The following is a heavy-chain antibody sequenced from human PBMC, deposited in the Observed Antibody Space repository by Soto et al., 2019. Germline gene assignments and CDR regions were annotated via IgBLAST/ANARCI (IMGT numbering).Heavy chain of an antibody. Sequence: SETLSLPCSVYGGSFSGYYWSWIRQPPGKGLERIGEITHSGSTNYNPSLKSRVTISVDTSRNQFSLKLSSVTAADTALYYCARVRPAGSSRQVEYLGYWGRGTLVTVSS. CDR3: ARVRPAGSSRQVEYLGY. D-gene: IGHD6-25*01. CDR2: ITHSGST. V-gene: IGHV4-34*01. CDR1: GGSFSGYY. J-gene: IGHJ4*02.